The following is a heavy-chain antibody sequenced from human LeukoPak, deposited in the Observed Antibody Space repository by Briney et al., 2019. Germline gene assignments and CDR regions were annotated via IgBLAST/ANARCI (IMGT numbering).Heavy chain of an antibody. V-gene: IGHV5-51*01. CDR1: GYSFTSYW. D-gene: IGHD2-2*02. J-gene: IGHJ5*02. CDR3: ATYRNCSSTSCYTNWFDP. CDR2: IYPGDSDT. Sequence: GESLKISCKGSGYSFTSYWIGWVRQMPGKGLEWMGIIYPGDSDTRYRPSFKGQVPISAEQSIGTAYPQWSSLKASDTAMYYCATYRNCSSTSCYTNWFDPWGQETLVTVSS.